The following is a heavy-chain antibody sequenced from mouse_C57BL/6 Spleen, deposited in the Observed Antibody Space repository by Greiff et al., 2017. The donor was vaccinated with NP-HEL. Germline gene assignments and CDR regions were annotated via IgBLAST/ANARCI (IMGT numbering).Heavy chain of an antibody. J-gene: IGHJ2*01. CDR2: INPYNGGT. D-gene: IGHD1-1*01. CDR3: ARYYYGSIDY. CDR1: GYTFTDYY. Sequence: EVQLQQSGPVLVKPGASVKMSCKASGYTFTDYYMNWVKQSHGKSLEWIGVINPYNGGTSYNQKFKGKATLTVDKSSSTAYMELNSLTSEDSAVYYCARYYYGSIDYWGQGTTLTVSS. V-gene: IGHV1-19*01.